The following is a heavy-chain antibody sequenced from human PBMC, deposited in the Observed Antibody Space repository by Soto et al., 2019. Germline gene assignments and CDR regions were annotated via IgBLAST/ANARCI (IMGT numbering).Heavy chain of an antibody. CDR2: ISSSSSYI. J-gene: IGHJ1*01. CDR3: ASPPPGDSSGSSEAEYFQH. Sequence: EVQLVESGGGLVKPGGSLRLSCAASGFTFSSYSMNWVRQAPGKGLEWVSSISSSSSYIYYADSVKGRFTISRDNAKNSLYLQMNSLRAEDTAMYYCASPPPGDSSGSSEAEYFQHWGQGTLVTVSS. CDR1: GFTFSSYS. D-gene: IGHD6-19*01. V-gene: IGHV3-21*01.